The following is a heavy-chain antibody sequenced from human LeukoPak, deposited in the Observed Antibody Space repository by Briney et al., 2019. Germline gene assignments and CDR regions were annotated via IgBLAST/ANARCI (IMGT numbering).Heavy chain of an antibody. CDR3: ARSTDTQGAYYYMDV. J-gene: IGHJ6*03. V-gene: IGHV1-69*05. CDR2: FIPIFGTA. D-gene: IGHD3-16*01. CDR1: GGTFSSYA. Sequence: SVKVSCKASGGTFSSYAISWVRQAPGQGLEWMGGFIPIFGTANYAQKFQGRVTITTDESTSTAYMELSSLRSEDTAVYYCARSTDTQGAYYYMDVWGKGTTVTVSS.